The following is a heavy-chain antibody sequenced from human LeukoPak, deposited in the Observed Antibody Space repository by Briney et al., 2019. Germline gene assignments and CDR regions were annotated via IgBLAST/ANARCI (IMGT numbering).Heavy chain of an antibody. D-gene: IGHD1-26*01. J-gene: IGHJ4*02. CDR2: IYSGGST. Sequence: GGSLRLSCAASGFTVSSNYMSWVRQAPGKGLEWVSVIYSGGSTYHADSVKGRFTISRDNSKNTLYLQMNSLRAEDTAVYYCAILVGAIPFDYWGQGTLVTVSS. CDR1: GFTVSSNY. CDR3: AILVGAIPFDY. V-gene: IGHV3-53*01.